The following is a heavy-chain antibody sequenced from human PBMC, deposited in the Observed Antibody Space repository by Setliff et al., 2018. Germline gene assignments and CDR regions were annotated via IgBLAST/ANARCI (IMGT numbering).Heavy chain of an antibody. Sequence: TVSGGSISSSSYYWGWIRQPPGKGLEWLGSVYFSGYTYYNPSLSGRVTISIDTSKNQFSLRLTSVTAADTAVYYCARVDFTMLQGVLGQWGQGTLVTVSS. CDR2: VYFSGYT. V-gene: IGHV4-39*07. D-gene: IGHD3-10*01. J-gene: IGHJ1*01. CDR3: ARVDFTMLQGVLGQ. CDR1: GGSISSSSYY.